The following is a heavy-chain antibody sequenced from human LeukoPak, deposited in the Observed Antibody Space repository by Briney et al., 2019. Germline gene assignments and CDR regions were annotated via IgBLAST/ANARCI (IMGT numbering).Heavy chain of an antibody. CDR1: GYTFTSYD. J-gene: IGHJ4*02. D-gene: IGHD3-22*01. CDR2: MNPNSGNT. Sequence: RASVKVSCKASGYTFTSYDINWVRQATGQGLEGMGWMNPNSGNTGYAQKFQGRVTITRNTSISTAYTELSSLRSEDTAVYYCARGPVGVYYDSSGYDYWGQGTLVTVSS. CDR3: ARGPVGVYYDSSGYDY. V-gene: IGHV1-8*03.